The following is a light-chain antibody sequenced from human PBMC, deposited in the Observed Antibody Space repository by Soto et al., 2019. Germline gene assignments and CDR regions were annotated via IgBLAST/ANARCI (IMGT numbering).Light chain of an antibody. J-gene: IGKJ1*01. V-gene: IGKV1-5*01. CDR2: DAS. Sequence: DIQMTQSPSTLPASVGARVPITCRARQSISNWLAWYQQKPGKAPKLLIYDASSLESGVPSRFSGSGSGTEFTLTISSLQPDDFATYYCQQYNSYSPAWTFGQGTKVDIK. CDR3: QQYNSYSPAWT. CDR1: QSISNW.